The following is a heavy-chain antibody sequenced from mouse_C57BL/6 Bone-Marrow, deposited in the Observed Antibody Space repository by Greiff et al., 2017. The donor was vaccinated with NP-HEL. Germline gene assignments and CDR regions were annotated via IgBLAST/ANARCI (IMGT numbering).Heavy chain of an antibody. CDR3: TRDGTPYWYFDV. CDR2: ISSGGDYI. V-gene: IGHV5-9-1*02. D-gene: IGHD1-1*01. Sequence: EVHLVESGEGLVKPGGSLRLSCAASGFTFSSYAMSWVRQTPEKWLEWVAYISSGGDYIYYADTLKGRFTISTDNARSTLYLQLSSLKSEDTAVYYCTRDGTPYWYFDVWGTGTTVTVSS. J-gene: IGHJ1*03. CDR1: GFTFSSYA.